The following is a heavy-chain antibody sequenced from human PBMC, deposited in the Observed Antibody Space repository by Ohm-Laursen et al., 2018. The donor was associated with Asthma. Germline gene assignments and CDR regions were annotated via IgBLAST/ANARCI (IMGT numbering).Heavy chain of an antibody. CDR2: IYPDGGEK. CDR1: GLPFSNFW. J-gene: IGHJ3*02. V-gene: IGHV3-7*05. Sequence: SLRLSCAAFGLPFSNFWMSWVRQAPGKGLEWVANIYPDGGEKYYVDSVDGRFTISRDNAKNSLYLQMNSLRAEDTAVYYCARDLDGVAFDIWGQGTMVTVSS. CDR3: ARDLDGVAFDI. D-gene: IGHD3/OR15-3a*01.